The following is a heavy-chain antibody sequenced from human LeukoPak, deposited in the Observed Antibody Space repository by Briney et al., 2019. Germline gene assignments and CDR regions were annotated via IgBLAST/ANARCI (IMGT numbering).Heavy chain of an antibody. Sequence: GGSLRLSCAASGFNVITNYVSWVRQAPGKGLEWVSSISGSGGATYYADSVKGRFTISRDNSNNTLYLQMSSLSAGDTAVYYCAKPGVGPTPLLTPHDYWGQGTLVTVSS. CDR3: AKPGVGPTPLLTPHDY. J-gene: IGHJ4*02. D-gene: IGHD1-26*01. CDR2: ISGSGGAT. CDR1: GFNVITNY. V-gene: IGHV3-23*01.